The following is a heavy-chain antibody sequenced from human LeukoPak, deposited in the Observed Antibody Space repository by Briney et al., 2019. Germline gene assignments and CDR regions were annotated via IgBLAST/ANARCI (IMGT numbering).Heavy chain of an antibody. Sequence: SVKVSCKASGGTFSSYAISWVRQAPGQGLEWMGGIIPIFGTANYAQKFQGRVTITADESTSTAYMELSSLRSEDTAVYYCARAYGTTGTTGPTYHYYMDVWGKGTTVTVSS. V-gene: IGHV1-69*01. CDR2: IIPIFGTA. CDR1: GGTFSSYA. J-gene: IGHJ6*03. CDR3: ARAYGTTGTTGPTYHYYMDV. D-gene: IGHD1-1*01.